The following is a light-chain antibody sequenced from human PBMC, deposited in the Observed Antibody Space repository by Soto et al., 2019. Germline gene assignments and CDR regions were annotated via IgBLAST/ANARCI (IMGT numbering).Light chain of an antibody. CDR1: SSNIGSST. CDR2: KDN. CDR3: AAWDDSLNAHV. Sequence: QSVLTQPPSVSGTPGQRVTISCSGSSSNIGSSTVHWFQQLPGTDPKLLISKDNLRPSGVPDRFSGSRSGTSGSLAISGLQSEDEDAYYCAAWDDSLNAHVFGTGTKLTVL. V-gene: IGLV1-44*01. J-gene: IGLJ1*01.